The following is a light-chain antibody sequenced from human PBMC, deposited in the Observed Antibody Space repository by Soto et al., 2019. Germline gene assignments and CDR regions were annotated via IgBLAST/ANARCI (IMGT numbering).Light chain of an antibody. Sequence: QSALTQPASVSGSPGQSITLSCTGTSSDVGSYNLVSWYQQQPGKAPKLRIYEGSKRPSGVSNRFSGYKSGNTASLTISGLQAEDEADYNCCSYAGSSTFEVFGGGTKLTVL. V-gene: IGLV2-23*03. J-gene: IGLJ2*01. CDR3: CSYAGSSTFEV. CDR2: EGS. CDR1: SSDVGSYNL.